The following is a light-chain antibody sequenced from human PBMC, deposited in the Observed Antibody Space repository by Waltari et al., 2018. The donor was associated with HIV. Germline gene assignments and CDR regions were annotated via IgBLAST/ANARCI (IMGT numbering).Light chain of an antibody. CDR1: SSSVGGYTY. CDR3: TSYAGRDNFVV. CDR2: EDT. V-gene: IGLV2-8*01. J-gene: IGLJ2*01. Sequence: QSALPPPPSASGSPGHSVPISCTGTSSSVGGYTYVSWYQQYPGKAPKLIIYEDTKRPSGVPDRFSGSKSGNTASLTVSGLQAEDEADYYCTSYAGRDNFVVFGGGTRLTVL.